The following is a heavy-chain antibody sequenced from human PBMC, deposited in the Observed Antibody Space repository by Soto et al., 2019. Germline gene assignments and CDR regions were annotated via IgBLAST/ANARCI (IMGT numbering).Heavy chain of an antibody. CDR3: ARGYSTGWHSSVFFDY. D-gene: IGHD6-19*01. V-gene: IGHV1-2*02. J-gene: IGHJ4*02. CDR1: GDTFTGYY. CDR2: INPHSGDT. Sequence: QVQLVQSGAEVKNPGASVKVSCKTSGDTFTGYYMHWVRQAPGQGLEWMGWINPHSGDTDYAQTFQGRVTMTRDTSISTAHIELSRLRSNDTAFYYCARGYSTGWHSSVFFDYWGQGTLVTVSS.